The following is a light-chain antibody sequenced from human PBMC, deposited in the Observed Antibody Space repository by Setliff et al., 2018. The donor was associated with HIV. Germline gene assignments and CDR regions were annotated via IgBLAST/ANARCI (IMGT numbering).Light chain of an antibody. V-gene: IGLV2-14*03. Sequence: QSALTQPASVSGSPGQSITIPCNGSSSDIGGYDYVSWYQQHPGTAPKLIIYDVTRRTSGVSNRFSGSKSGNTASLTISGLQTEDEADHHCSSYTSPSRNSYVIFGGGTQLTVL. CDR3: SSYTSPSRNSYVI. J-gene: IGLJ2*01. CDR2: DVT. CDR1: SSDIGGYDY.